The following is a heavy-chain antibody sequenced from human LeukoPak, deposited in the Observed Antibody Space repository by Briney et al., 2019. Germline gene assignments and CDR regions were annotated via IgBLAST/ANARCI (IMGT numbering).Heavy chain of an antibody. J-gene: IGHJ4*02. CDR3: ARGAVALIDY. CDR2: INHSGST. V-gene: IGHV4-34*01. Sequence: SETLSLTCAVYGGSFSGYYWSWIRQPPGKGLEWIGEINHSGSTNYNPSLKSRVTIPVDTSKNQFSLKLSSVTAADTAVYYCARGAVALIDYWGQGTLVTVSS. D-gene: IGHD6-13*01. CDR1: GGSFSGYY.